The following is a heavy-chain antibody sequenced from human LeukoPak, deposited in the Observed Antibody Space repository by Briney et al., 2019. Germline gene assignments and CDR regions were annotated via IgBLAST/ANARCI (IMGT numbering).Heavy chain of an antibody. J-gene: IGHJ4*02. Sequence: SVKVSCRASGGTFSGYAISWVRQAPGQGLEWMGRIIPIFGTANYAQKFQGRVTITTDESTSTAYMELSSLRSEDTAVYYCARDPGIAAALAYWGQGTLVTVSP. CDR3: ARDPGIAAALAY. V-gene: IGHV1-69*05. CDR2: IIPIFGTA. D-gene: IGHD6-25*01. CDR1: GGTFSGYA.